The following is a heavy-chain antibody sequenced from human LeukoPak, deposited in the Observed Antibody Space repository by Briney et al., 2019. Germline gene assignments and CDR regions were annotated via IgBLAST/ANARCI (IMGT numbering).Heavy chain of an antibody. J-gene: IGHJ6*03. Sequence: SETLSLTCTVSGGSISSGDYYWSWIRQSPGKGLEWIGYIYYSGSTYYNPSLKSRVTISVDTSKNQFSLKLSSVTAADTAVYYCALNYDFWSGYNSTYYYYYMDVWGKGTTVTVSS. V-gene: IGHV4-30-4*08. CDR2: IYYSGST. CDR3: ALNYDFWSGYNSTYYYYYMDV. CDR1: GGSISSGDYY. D-gene: IGHD3-3*01.